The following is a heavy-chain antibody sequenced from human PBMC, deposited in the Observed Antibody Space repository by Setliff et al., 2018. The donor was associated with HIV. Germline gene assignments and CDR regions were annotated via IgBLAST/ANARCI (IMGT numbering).Heavy chain of an antibody. CDR3: AREGTYSGTYWVRRVASFDI. Sequence: PSETLSLTCAVSGGSFSAYYWGWIRQPPGKGLEWIGEINHSGSTNYNPSLKSRLTTSVDRSKNQFSLKLSSVTAADTAVYYCAREGTYSGTYWVRRVASFDIWGQGTMVTVSS. CDR2: INHSGST. V-gene: IGHV4-34*01. D-gene: IGHD1-26*01. J-gene: IGHJ3*02. CDR1: GGSFSAYY.